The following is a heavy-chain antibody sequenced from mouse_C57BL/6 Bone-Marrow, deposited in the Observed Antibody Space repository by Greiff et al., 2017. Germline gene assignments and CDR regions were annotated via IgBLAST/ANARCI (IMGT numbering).Heavy chain of an antibody. CDR1: GYTFTSYW. CDR3: ARSSYDYDGLDY. D-gene: IGHD2-4*01. J-gene: IGHJ2*01. V-gene: IGHV1-64*01. Sequence: QVQLQQPGAELVKPGASVKLSCKASGYTFTSYWMHWVKQRPGQGLEWIGMIHPNSGSTNYNEKFKSKATLTVDKSSSTAYMQLSSQTSEDSAVYYCARSSYDYDGLDYWGQGTTLTVSS. CDR2: IHPNSGST.